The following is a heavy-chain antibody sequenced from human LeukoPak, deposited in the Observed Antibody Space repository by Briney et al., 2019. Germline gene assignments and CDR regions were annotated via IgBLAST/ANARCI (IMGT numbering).Heavy chain of an antibody. D-gene: IGHD2-21*02. Sequence: SETLSLTCTVSGGSISSYYWSWIRQPAGKGLEWIGRIYTSGSTNYNPSLKSRVTMSVDTSKNQFSLKLSSVTAADTAVYYCARDAVVVTAIHPANPPIYYYYGMDVWGQGTTVTVSS. V-gene: IGHV4-4*07. CDR1: GGSISSYY. J-gene: IGHJ6*02. CDR3: ARDAVVVTAIHPANPPIYYYYGMDV. CDR2: IYTSGST.